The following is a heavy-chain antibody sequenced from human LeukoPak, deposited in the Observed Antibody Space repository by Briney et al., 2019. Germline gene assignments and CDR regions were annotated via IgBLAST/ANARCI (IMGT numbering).Heavy chain of an antibody. Sequence: ASVKVSCKVSGYTLTELSMHWVRQAPGKGLEWMGGFDPEGGETIYAQKFQGRVTMTEDTSTDTAYMELSSLRSEDTAVYYCAILWLSRVLRYFDWLLFRGYNWFDPWGQGTLVTVSS. CDR2: FDPEGGET. D-gene: IGHD3-9*01. J-gene: IGHJ5*02. CDR3: AILWLSRVLRYFDWLLFRGYNWFDP. V-gene: IGHV1-24*01. CDR1: GYTLTELS.